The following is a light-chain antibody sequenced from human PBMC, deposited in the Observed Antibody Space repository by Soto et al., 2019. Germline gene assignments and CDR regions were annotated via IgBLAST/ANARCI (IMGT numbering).Light chain of an antibody. CDR1: QSVRGN. CDR3: QQYQNLWT. J-gene: IGKJ1*01. V-gene: IGKV3-15*01. Sequence: EIVLTQSPGTLSLSPGERATLSCRASQSVRGNYLAWYQQKPGQAPRLLIYRASARATGIPARFSGSGSGTEFTLTIGSLQSEDSAVYYCQQYQNLWTFGQGTKVDIK. CDR2: RAS.